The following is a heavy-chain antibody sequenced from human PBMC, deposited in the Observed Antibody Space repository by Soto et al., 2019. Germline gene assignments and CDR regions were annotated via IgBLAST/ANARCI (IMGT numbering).Heavy chain of an antibody. D-gene: IGHD6-13*01. Sequence: EVQLVESGGGLVQPGGSLRHSCAASGFTLSSYWMSWVRQAPGKGLEWVANIKQDGSEKYYVDSVKGRFTISRDTAKSSLYLQLNSLRAEDTAVYYCAREYGSSYSPRYYGMDVWGQGTTVTVSS. J-gene: IGHJ6*02. CDR2: IKQDGSEK. V-gene: IGHV3-7*05. CDR3: AREYGSSYSPRYYGMDV. CDR1: GFTLSSYW.